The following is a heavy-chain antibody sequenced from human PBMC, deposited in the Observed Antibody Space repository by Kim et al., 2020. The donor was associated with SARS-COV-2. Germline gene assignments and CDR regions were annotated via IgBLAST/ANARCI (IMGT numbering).Heavy chain of an antibody. Sequence: ASVKVSCKASGYSFTDYAIHWVRQAPGQRPEWMGWIHAGSSNTKYSQKFQDRVTITSDTSANTVYMELSSVRSEDTAVYYCARDHCSGGTCYGGIDPWGQGTLVTVSS. CDR1: GYSFTDYA. D-gene: IGHD2-15*01. V-gene: IGHV1-3*01. CDR3: ARDHCSGGTCYGGIDP. J-gene: IGHJ5*02. CDR2: IHAGSSNT.